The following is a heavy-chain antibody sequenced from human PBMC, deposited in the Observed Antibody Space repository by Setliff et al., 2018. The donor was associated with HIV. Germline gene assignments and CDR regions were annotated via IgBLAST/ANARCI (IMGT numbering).Heavy chain of an antibody. J-gene: IGHJ6*02. Sequence: ASVKVSCKASGYTFTGYYMHWVRQAPGQGLEWMGWINPNSGGTNYAQKFQGRVTMTRDTSISTAYMELSRLRSDDTAVCYCARDDYYDSSGYWGSYYYYGMDVWGQGTTVTVSS. CDR1: GYTFTGYY. CDR2: INPNSGGT. V-gene: IGHV1-2*02. CDR3: ARDDYYDSSGYWGSYYYYGMDV. D-gene: IGHD3-22*01.